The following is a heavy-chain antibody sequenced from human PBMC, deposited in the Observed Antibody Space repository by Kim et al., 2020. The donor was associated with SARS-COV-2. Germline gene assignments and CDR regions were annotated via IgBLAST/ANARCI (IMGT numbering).Heavy chain of an antibody. CDR1: GFTFSSYA. V-gene: IGHV3-30-3*01. CDR2: ISYDGSNK. J-gene: IGHJ6*01. D-gene: IGHD2-2*01. CDR3: ARDAAANPWYYYYGMDV. Sequence: GGSLRLSCAASGFTFSSYAMHWVRQAPGKGLEWVAVISYDGSNKYYADSVKGRFTISRDNSKNTLYLQMNSLRAEDTAVYYCARDAAANPWYYYYGMDVWGQGTTGTVSS.